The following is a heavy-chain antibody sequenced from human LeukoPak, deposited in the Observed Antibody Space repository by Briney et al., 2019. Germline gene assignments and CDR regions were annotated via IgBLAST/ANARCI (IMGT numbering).Heavy chain of an antibody. CDR2: IIPILGIA. J-gene: IGHJ2*01. CDR3: ARARDYGDYWYFDL. CDR1: GGTFSSYA. D-gene: IGHD4-17*01. V-gene: IGHV1-69*04. Sequence: LWASVKVSCKASGGTFSSYAISWVRQAPGQGLEWMGTIIPILGIANYAQKFQGRVTITADKSTSTAYMELSSLRSDDTAVYYCARARDYGDYWYFDLWGRGTLVTVSS.